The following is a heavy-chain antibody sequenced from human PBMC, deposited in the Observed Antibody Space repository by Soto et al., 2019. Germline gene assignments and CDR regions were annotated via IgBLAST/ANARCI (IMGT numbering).Heavy chain of an antibody. V-gene: IGHV3-21*06. CDR2: ISSTTNYI. Sequence: GSLRLACAASGFTFTRYSMNWVRQAPGKGLEWVSSISSTTNYIYYGDSMKGRFTISRDNAKNSLYLEMNCLRAEDTAVYYCARESEDLTSNFDYWGQGTLVTVSS. CDR3: ARESEDLTSNFDY. CDR1: GFTFTRYS. J-gene: IGHJ4*02.